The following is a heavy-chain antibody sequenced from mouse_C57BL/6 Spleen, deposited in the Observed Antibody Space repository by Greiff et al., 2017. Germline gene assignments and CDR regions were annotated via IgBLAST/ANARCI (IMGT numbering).Heavy chain of an antibody. CDR2: ISSGGSYT. CDR1: GFTFSSYG. CDR3: ARHDGNWERNYFDY. V-gene: IGHV5-6*01. Sequence: EVQGVESGGDLVKPGGSLKLSCAASGFTFSSYGMSWVRQTPDKRLEWVATISSGGSYTYYPDSVKGRFTISRDNAKNTLYLQMSSLKSEDTAMYYCARHDGNWERNYFDYWGQGTTLTVSS. J-gene: IGHJ2*01. D-gene: IGHD4-1*01.